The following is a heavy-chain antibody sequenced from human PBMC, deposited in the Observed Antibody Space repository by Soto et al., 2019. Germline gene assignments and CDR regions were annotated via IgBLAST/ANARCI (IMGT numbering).Heavy chain of an antibody. D-gene: IGHD4-17*01. V-gene: IGHV4-31*03. J-gene: IGHJ4*02. CDR3: ARDLGVDYGGNPETGFDY. CDR1: GGSISSGGYY. Sequence: SETLSLTCTVSGGSISSGGYYWSWIRQHPGKGLEWIGYIYYSGSTYYNPSLKSRVTISVDTSKSQFSLKLSSVTAADTAVYYCARDLGVDYGGNPETGFDYWGQGTLVTVSS. CDR2: IYYSGST.